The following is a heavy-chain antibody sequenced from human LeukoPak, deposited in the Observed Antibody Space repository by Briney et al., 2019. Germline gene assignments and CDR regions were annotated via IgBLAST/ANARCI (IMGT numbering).Heavy chain of an antibody. Sequence: GASVKVSCKASGYTFTSYDINWVRQATGQGLEWMGWMNPISGYTGFAQKFQGRVTMTGNTSISTAYMELSSLRSEDAAVYYCARGNRLYSSSWSALPFGIWGQGTMVTVSS. CDR3: ARGNRLYSSSWSALPFGI. CDR2: MNPISGYT. CDR1: GYTFTSYD. J-gene: IGHJ3*02. D-gene: IGHD6-13*01. V-gene: IGHV1-8*01.